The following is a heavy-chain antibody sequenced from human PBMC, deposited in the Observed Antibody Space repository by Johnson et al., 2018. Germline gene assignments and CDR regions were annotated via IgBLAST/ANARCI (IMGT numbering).Heavy chain of an antibody. Sequence: QVQLVESGGGVVQPGRSLRLSCAASGFTFSSYAMHWVRPAPGKGLEWVAVISYDGSNKYYADSVKGRFTISRDNSKNTLYLQMNSLRAEDTAVYYCARDLWFGESAGYMDVWGKGTTVTVSS. V-gene: IGHV3-30-3*01. CDR2: ISYDGSNK. CDR1: GFTFSSYA. CDR3: ARDLWFGESAGYMDV. D-gene: IGHD3-10*01. J-gene: IGHJ6*03.